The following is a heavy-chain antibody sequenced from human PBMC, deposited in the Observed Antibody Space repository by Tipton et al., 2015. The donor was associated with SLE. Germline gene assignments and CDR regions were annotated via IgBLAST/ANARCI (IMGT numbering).Heavy chain of an antibody. Sequence: QVQLVQSGAEVKKPGASVKVSCKASGYTFTSYGISWVRQAPGQGLEWMGWISAYNGNTNYAQKFQGRVTITADKSTSTAYMELSSLRSEDTAVYYCARRRDGSDYWGQGTLVTVSS. CDR1: GYTFTSYG. CDR3: ARRRDGSDY. J-gene: IGHJ4*02. CDR2: ISAYNGNT. V-gene: IGHV1-18*01. D-gene: IGHD5-24*01.